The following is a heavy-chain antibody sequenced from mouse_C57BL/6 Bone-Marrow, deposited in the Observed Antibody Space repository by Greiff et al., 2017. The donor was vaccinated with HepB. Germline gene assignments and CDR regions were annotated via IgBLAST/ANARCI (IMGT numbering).Heavy chain of an antibody. D-gene: IGHD1-3*01. CDR1: GYTFTSYT. Sequence: QVQLQQSGAELARPGASVKMSCKASGYTFTSYTMHWVKQRPGQGLEWIGYINPSSGYTKYNQKFKDKAKLTADKSSSTAYMQLSSLTSEDSAVYYCAKSLLNDYAMDYWGQGTSVTVSS. CDR3: AKSLLNDYAMDY. CDR2: INPSSGYT. V-gene: IGHV1-4*01. J-gene: IGHJ4*01.